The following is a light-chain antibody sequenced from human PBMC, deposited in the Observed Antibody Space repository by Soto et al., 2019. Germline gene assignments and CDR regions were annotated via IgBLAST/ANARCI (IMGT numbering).Light chain of an antibody. CDR3: ASWDGSWNVLA. CDR2: DDD. CDR1: SSNIGSYT. J-gene: IGLJ1*01. V-gene: IGLV1-44*01. Sequence: QSVLTQPPAASATPGQRITISCSGSSSNIGSYTVSWYQQVPGAAPKLLIYDDDHRPSGVPDRFSGSKSGTSASLAISGLQSGYEADYSCASWDGSWNVLAFGAGTKVTVL.